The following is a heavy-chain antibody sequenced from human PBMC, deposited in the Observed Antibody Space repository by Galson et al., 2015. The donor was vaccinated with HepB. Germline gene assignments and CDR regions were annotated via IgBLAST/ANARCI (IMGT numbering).Heavy chain of an antibody. V-gene: IGHV1-18*01. CDR3: AREGYCSSTSCQDYYYYYYMDV. D-gene: IGHD2-2*01. CDR1: GYTFTSYG. Sequence: VKVSCKASGYTFTSYGISWVRQAPGQGLEWMGWISAYNGNTNYAQKLQGRVTMTTDTSTSTAYMELRSLRSDDTAVYYCAREGYCSSTSCQDYYYYYYMDVWGKGTTVTVSS. CDR2: ISAYNGNT. J-gene: IGHJ6*03.